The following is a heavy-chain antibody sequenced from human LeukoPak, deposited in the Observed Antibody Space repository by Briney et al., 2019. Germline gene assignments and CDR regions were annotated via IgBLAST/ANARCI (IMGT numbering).Heavy chain of an antibody. CDR2: IDYSGGT. J-gene: IGHJ4*02. CDR1: GASISPYF. D-gene: IGHD4-23*01. V-gene: IGHV4-59*01. CDR3: ARLTDYGGNSIDY. Sequence: SETLSLTCTVSGASISPYFWSWIRQPPGKGLEWIAFIDYSGGTNYNPSLKSRVTISVDTSKNQFSLKLSPVTAADTAVYYCARLTDYGGNSIDYWGQGTLVTVSS.